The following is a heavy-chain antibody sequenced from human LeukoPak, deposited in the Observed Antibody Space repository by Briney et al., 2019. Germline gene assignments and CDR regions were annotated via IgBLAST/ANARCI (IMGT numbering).Heavy chain of an antibody. CDR2: ISAYNGNT. V-gene: IGHV1-18*04. J-gene: IGHJ3*02. CDR1: GYTFTSYG. D-gene: IGHD1-14*01. CDR3: ARDPDSRGAFDI. Sequence: ASVKVSCKASGYTFTSYGISWVRQAPGQGLEWMGRISAYNGNTNYAQKLQGRVTMTTDTSTSTAYMELRSLRFDDTAVYYCARDPDSRGAFDIWGQGTMVTVSS.